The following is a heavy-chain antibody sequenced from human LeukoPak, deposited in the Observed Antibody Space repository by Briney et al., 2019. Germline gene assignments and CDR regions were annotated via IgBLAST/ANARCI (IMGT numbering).Heavy chain of an antibody. CDR2: IISKTDGGTT. CDR3: TTDGRQRYNWNDDSFDI. D-gene: IGHD1-20*01. CDR1: GFTFSNAW. Sequence: PGGSLRLSCAASGFTFSNAWMTWVRQAPGKGLEWVGRIISKTDGGTTDYAAPVKGRFTISRDDSKNTLYLQMNSLKTEDTAVYYCTTDGRQRYNWNDDSFDIWGQGTMVTVSS. V-gene: IGHV3-15*01. J-gene: IGHJ3*02.